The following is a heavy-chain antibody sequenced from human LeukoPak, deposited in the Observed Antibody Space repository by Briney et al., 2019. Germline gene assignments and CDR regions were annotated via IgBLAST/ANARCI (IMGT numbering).Heavy chain of an antibody. V-gene: IGHV6-1*01. Sequence: SQTLSLTCAISGDSVSSNSAAWNWIRQSPSGGLEWLGRTYYRSKWYHDYAVSVKSRITINPDTSKNQFSLQLNSVTPEDTALYYCARDLSGSYWSFDYWGQGTLVTVSA. CDR2: TYYRSKWYH. D-gene: IGHD1-26*01. CDR3: ARDLSGSYWSFDY. J-gene: IGHJ4*02. CDR1: GDSVSSNSAA.